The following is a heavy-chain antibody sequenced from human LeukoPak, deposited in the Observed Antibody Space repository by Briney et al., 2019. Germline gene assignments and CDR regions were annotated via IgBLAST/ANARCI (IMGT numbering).Heavy chain of an antibody. J-gene: IGHJ4*02. CDR3: ARGKTSMVRGVIMSSDFDY. Sequence: GGSLRLSCAASGFTFSSYEMSWVRQDPGKGLEWVSYISSNGNTIYYADSVKGRFTISRDNAKNSLYLQMNSLRAEDTAVYYCARGKTSMVRGVIMSSDFDYWGQGTLVTVSS. D-gene: IGHD3-10*01. CDR2: ISSNGNTI. CDR1: GFTFSSYE. V-gene: IGHV3-48*03.